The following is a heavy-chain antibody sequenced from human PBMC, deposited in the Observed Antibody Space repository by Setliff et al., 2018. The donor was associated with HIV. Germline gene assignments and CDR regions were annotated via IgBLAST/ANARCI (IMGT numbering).Heavy chain of an antibody. J-gene: IGHJ4*02. Sequence: GGSLRLSCAASGFTVSSNYMSWVRQAPGKGLEWVSAISGSGSYTYYAGSVKGRFTISRDNSKNTLYLQMNSLRAEDTAVYYCARVKRTSAYDYWGQGTLVTVSS. CDR3: ARVKRTSAYDY. V-gene: IGHV3-23*01. CDR2: ISGSGSYT. D-gene: IGHD2-2*01. CDR1: GFTVSSNY.